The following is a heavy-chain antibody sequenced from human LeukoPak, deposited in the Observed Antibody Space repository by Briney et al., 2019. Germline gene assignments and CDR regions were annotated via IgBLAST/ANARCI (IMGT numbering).Heavy chain of an antibody. CDR1: GFTFSSLW. CDR3: ARIPAYDSGSYYRYLDY. CDR2: IKGDGSQT. D-gene: IGHD3-10*01. J-gene: IGHJ4*02. V-gene: IGHV3-7*01. Sequence: GGSLRLSCAASGFTFSSLWMTWVRQAPGKGLEWVANIKGDGSQTYYVDSVWGRFTISRDNAKNTVYLEMSNLRAEDTAVYYCARIPAYDSGSYYRYLDYWGQGTLVTVSS.